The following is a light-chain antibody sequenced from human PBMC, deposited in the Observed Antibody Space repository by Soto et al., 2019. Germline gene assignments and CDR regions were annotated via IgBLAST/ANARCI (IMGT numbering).Light chain of an antibody. Sequence: DIQMTQSPSSLSASVGDRVTITCQASRDISVYLNWYQQKLGKPPKLLVYDASNLQTGVPARFSGSGSGTHFTFIISSLQPEDIATYYCQQYDNLPPYTFGQGTKVEIK. CDR1: RDISVY. J-gene: IGKJ2*01. CDR3: QQYDNLPPYT. V-gene: IGKV1-33*01. CDR2: DAS.